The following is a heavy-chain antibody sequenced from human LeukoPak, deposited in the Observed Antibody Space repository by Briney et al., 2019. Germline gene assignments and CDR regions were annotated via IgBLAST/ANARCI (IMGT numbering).Heavy chain of an antibody. J-gene: IGHJ4*02. CDR1: GFTVRSNY. V-gene: IGHV3-66*02. CDR3: ARGEDTTISQIFDY. Sequence: GGYLRLSCAASGFTVRSNYMSWVRQAPGRGLEWVSVIYSGGNTYYADSVKGRFTISRDNSKNTVYLQMNSLRTEDTAVYYCARGEDTTISQIFDYWGQGTLVTVSS. CDR2: IYSGGNT. D-gene: IGHD2-15*01.